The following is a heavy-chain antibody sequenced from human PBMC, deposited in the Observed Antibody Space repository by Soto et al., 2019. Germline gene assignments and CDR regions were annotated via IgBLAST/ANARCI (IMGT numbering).Heavy chain of an antibody. CDR3: AKGRDYYGSGSYSSPRRNDAFDI. CDR1: GFTFSSYA. J-gene: IGHJ3*02. D-gene: IGHD3-10*01. CDR2: ISGSGGST. Sequence: EVQLLESGGGLVQPGGSLRLSCAASGFTFSSYAVSWVRQAPGKGLEWVSAISGSGGSTYYADSVKGRFTISRDNSKNTLYLQMNSLRAEDTAVYYCAKGRDYYGSGSYSSPRRNDAFDIWGQGTMVTVSS. V-gene: IGHV3-23*01.